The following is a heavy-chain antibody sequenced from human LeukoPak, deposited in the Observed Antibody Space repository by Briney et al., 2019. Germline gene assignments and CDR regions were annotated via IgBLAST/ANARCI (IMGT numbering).Heavy chain of an antibody. Sequence: GGSLRLSCAASGFTFSSYGMHWVRQAPGKGLEWAAVISYDGSNKYYADSVKGRFTISRDNSKNTLYLQMNSLRAEDTAVYYCAKPKITTVVSWYFDYWGQGTLVTVSS. V-gene: IGHV3-30*18. CDR2: ISYDGSNK. CDR3: AKPKITTVVSWYFDY. J-gene: IGHJ4*02. CDR1: GFTFSSYG. D-gene: IGHD4-23*01.